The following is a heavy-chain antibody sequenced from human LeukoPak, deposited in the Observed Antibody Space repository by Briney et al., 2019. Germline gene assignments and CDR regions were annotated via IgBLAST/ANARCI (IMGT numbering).Heavy chain of an antibody. V-gene: IGHV3-48*03. J-gene: IGHJ4*02. CDR2: ISSSGSTI. CDR1: GFTFSSYE. Sequence: GGSLRLSCAASGFTFSSYEMNWVRQASGKGLEWVSYISSSGSTIYYADSVKGRFTISRDNAKNSLYLQMNSLRAEDTAVYYCARDPYYYDSSGHHRWGQGTLVTVSS. CDR3: ARDPYYYDSSGHHR. D-gene: IGHD3-22*01.